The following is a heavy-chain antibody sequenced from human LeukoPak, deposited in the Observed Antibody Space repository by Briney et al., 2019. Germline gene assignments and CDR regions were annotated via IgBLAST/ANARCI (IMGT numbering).Heavy chain of an antibody. CDR3: ALSSGWRSFDY. V-gene: IGHV4-59*01. CDR1: GGSISSYY. D-gene: IGHD6-19*01. J-gene: IGHJ4*02. Sequence: PSETLSLTCTVSGGSISSYYWSWIRQPPGKGLEWIGYIYYSGGTNYNPSLKSRVTISVDTSKNQFSLKLSSVTAADTAVYYCALSSGWRSFDYWGQGTLVTVSS. CDR2: IYYSGGT.